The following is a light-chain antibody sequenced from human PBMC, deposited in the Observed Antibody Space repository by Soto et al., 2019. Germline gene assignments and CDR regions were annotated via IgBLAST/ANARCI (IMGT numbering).Light chain of an antibody. Sequence: DIQLTQSPSFLSASVGDRVTITCRASQGISSYLAWYPQKPGKAPKLLIYAASTLQSGVPSRFSGSGSGTEFTLTISSLQPEDFATYYCQQLNSYRITFGQGTRLEIK. CDR1: QGISSY. CDR2: AAS. V-gene: IGKV1-9*01. J-gene: IGKJ5*01. CDR3: QQLNSYRIT.